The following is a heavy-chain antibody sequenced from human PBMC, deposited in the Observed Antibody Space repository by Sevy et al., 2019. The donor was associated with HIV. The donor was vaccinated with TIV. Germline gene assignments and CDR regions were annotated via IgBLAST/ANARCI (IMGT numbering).Heavy chain of an antibody. V-gene: IGHV3-49*03. Sequence: GGSLRLSCTTSGFTFGDYALSWFRQAPGKGLQWVTFIRGKTYGGTAEYAASVKGRFTISRDDSKSIAYLQMNSLKTEDTAGYLCTRGPGGNYLVSFDYWGQGTPVTVSS. D-gene: IGHD1-26*01. CDR1: GFTFGDYA. CDR3: TRGPGGNYLVSFDY. J-gene: IGHJ4*02. CDR2: IRGKTYGGTA.